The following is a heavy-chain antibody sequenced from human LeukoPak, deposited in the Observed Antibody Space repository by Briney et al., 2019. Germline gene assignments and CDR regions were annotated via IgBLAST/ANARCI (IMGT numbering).Heavy chain of an antibody. Sequence: GESLKISCKGSGYSFTSYWIGWVRQMPGKGLEWMGIIYPGDSDTRYSPSFQGQVTISADKSISTAYLQWSSLKASDTAMYYCARTVTTYGGIDVNWFDPWGQGTLVTVSS. V-gene: IGHV5-51*01. CDR3: ARTVTTYGGIDVNWFDP. CDR2: IYPGDSDT. J-gene: IGHJ5*02. D-gene: IGHD4-17*01. CDR1: GYSFTSYW.